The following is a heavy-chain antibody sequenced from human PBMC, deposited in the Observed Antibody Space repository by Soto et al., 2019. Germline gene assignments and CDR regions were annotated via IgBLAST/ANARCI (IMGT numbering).Heavy chain of an antibody. CDR3: ARGYSVYDYLP. V-gene: IGHV4-34*01. D-gene: IGHD5-12*01. J-gene: IGHJ5*02. CDR1: GGSFSGYY. Sequence: QVQLQQWGAGLLKPSETLSLTCAVYGGSFSGYYWSWIRQSPGKGLEWVGEINHSGSTNYNPSLKSRVTISLDTSKNQFSLKLSSVTAADTAVYYCARGYSVYDYLPWGQGTLVTVSS. CDR2: INHSGST.